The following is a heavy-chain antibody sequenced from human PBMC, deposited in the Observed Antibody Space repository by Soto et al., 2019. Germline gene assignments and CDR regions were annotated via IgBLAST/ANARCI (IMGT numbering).Heavy chain of an antibody. Sequence: SETLSLTCTVSGGSISSSSYYWGWIRQPPGKGLEWIGSIYYSGSTYYNPSLKSRLTISVDTSKNQFSLKLSSVTAVDTAVYYCASQASPYYYYGMDVWGQGTTVT. CDR3: ASQASPYYYYGMDV. V-gene: IGHV4-39*01. J-gene: IGHJ6*02. CDR1: GGSISSSSYY. CDR2: IYYSGST.